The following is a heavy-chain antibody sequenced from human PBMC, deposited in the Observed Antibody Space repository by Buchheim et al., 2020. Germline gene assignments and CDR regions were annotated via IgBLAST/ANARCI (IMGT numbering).Heavy chain of an antibody. CDR3: AKDQRWGMDV. V-gene: IGHV3-30*02. CDR2: IRYDGSYK. J-gene: IGHJ6*02. D-gene: IGHD4-23*01. Sequence: QVQLVESGGGVVQPGKSLRLSCAASGFTFSNYGIHWVRQAPGKGLEWVSFIRYDGSYKYYADSVKGRFTISRDDSKNTLSPQMNSLRSEDTTVYYCAKDQRWGMDVWGQGTT. CDR1: GFTFSNYG.